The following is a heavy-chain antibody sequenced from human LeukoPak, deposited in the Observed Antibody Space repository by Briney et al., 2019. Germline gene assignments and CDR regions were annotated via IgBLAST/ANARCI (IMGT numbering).Heavy chain of an antibody. CDR1: GGSFSGYY. D-gene: IGHD3-9*01. CDR2: INHSGST. CDR3: ARHQSYDILTGYSDPHYFDY. J-gene: IGHJ4*02. V-gene: IGHV4-34*01. Sequence: SETLSLTCAVYGGSFSGYYWSWIRQPPGKGLEWIGEINHSGSTNYNPSLKSRVTISVDTSKNQFSLKLSSVTAADTAVYYCARHQSYDILTGYSDPHYFDYWGQGTLVTVSS.